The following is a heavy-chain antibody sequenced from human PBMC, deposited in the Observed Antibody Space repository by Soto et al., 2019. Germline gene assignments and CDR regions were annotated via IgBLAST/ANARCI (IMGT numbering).Heavy chain of an antibody. CDR2: IYYSGST. D-gene: IGHD3-22*01. CDR1: GGSISSGAYY. V-gene: IGHV4-31*03. CDR3: AIYDSSGARGFQH. J-gene: IGHJ1*01. Sequence: QVQLQESGPGLVKPSQTLSLTCTVSGGSISSGAYYWSWIRQHPGKGLEWIGYIYYSGSTYYNPSLKSRVTISVDTSKNQFSLKLSSVTAANTAVDYCAIYDSSGARGFQHWGQGPLVTVSS.